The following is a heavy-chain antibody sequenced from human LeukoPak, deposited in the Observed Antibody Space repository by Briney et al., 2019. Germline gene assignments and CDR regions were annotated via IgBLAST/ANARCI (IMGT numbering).Heavy chain of an antibody. J-gene: IGHJ5*02. CDR3: ARDLVVRGRWSWFDP. CDR2: ISSSGSTI. V-gene: IGHV3-48*03. D-gene: IGHD3-10*01. Sequence: GGSLRLSCAASGFTFSSYEMNWVRQAPGKGLEWISYISSSGSTIYYADSVKGRFTISRDNAKNSLYLQMNSLRAEDTAVYYCARDLVVRGRWSWFDPWGQGTLVTVSS. CDR1: GFTFSSYE.